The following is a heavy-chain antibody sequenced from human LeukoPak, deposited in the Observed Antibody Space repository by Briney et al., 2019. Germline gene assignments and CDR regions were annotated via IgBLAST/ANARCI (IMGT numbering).Heavy chain of an antibody. V-gene: IGHV4-34*01. Sequence: PSETLSLTCAVYGGSFSGYYWSWIRQPPGKGLEWIGEINHSGSTNYNPSLKSRVTISVDTSKNQFSLKLSSVTAADTAVYYCARMGYQLLRGLSWFDPWGQGTLVTVSS. J-gene: IGHJ5*02. CDR1: GGSFSGYY. CDR2: INHSGST. D-gene: IGHD2-2*01. CDR3: ARMGYQLLRGLSWFDP.